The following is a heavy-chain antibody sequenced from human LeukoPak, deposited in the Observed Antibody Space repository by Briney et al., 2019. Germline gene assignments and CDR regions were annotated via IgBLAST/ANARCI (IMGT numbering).Heavy chain of an antibody. Sequence: ASVKVSCKASGYTFTSYAMHWVRQAPGQRLEWMGWINAGNGNTKYSQKFQGRVTITRDTSASTAYMELSSLRSEDTAVYYCARERGTFSPAAIYGYWGQGTLVTVSS. V-gene: IGHV1-3*01. J-gene: IGHJ4*02. CDR3: ARERGTFSPAAIYGY. CDR2: INAGNGNT. CDR1: GYTFTSYA. D-gene: IGHD2-2*01.